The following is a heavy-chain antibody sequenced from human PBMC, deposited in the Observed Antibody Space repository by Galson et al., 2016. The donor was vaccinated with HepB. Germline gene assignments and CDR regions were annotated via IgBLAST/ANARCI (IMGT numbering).Heavy chain of an antibody. D-gene: IGHD5-24*01. CDR3: ARRGRWHYGLDV. V-gene: IGHV3-11*01. J-gene: IGHJ6*04. CDR2: ISTSGETI. Sequence: SLRLSCAASGFTFSDNYMTWIRQAPGKGLEWTSYISTSGETIYYADSVKGRFTISRDNAKSSLYLHMSGLRVEDTAVYFCARRGRWHYGLDVWGKGTAVTVSS. CDR1: GFTFSDNY.